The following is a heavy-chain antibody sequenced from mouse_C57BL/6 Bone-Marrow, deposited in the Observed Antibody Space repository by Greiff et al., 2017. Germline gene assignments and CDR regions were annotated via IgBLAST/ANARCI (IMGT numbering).Heavy chain of an antibody. Sequence: VQLKQSGAELVRPGASVKLSCTASGFNIKDDYMHWVKQRPEQGLEWIGWIDPENGDTEYASKFQGKATITADTSSNTAYLQLSSLTSEDTAVYYCTTNWAFDHWGQGTTLTVSS. CDR2: IDPENGDT. CDR1: GFNIKDDY. D-gene: IGHD4-1*01. CDR3: TTNWAFDH. J-gene: IGHJ2*01. V-gene: IGHV14-4*01.